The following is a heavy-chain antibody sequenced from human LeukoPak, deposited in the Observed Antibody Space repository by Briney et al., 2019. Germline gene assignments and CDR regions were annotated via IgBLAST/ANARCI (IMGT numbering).Heavy chain of an antibody. Sequence: SETLSLTCTVSGGSISSHYRNWIRQPPGKGLEWIGYIYYSGSTNYNPSLKSRVTISVDTSKNQFSLKLSSVTAADTAVYYCARVTSYYSSGPFLYMDVWGKGTTVTVSS. CDR2: IYYSGST. D-gene: IGHD3-10*01. J-gene: IGHJ6*03. CDR3: ARVTSYYSSGPFLYMDV. CDR1: GGSISSHY. V-gene: IGHV4-59*11.